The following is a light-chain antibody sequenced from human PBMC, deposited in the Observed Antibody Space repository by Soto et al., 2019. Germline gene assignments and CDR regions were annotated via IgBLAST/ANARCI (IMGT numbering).Light chain of an antibody. Sequence: QTVVPQAPSFSVSPGGTVPLTCGLSSGSVSTSYYPSWYQQTPGQAPRTLTYSTNPRSSGVPDGFYGSILGNKAALPITGAQADDESDYYCVLYMGSGIVVFGTGTKVTVL. J-gene: IGLJ1*01. CDR3: VLYMGSGIVV. CDR2: STN. V-gene: IGLV8-61*01. CDR1: SGSVSTSYY.